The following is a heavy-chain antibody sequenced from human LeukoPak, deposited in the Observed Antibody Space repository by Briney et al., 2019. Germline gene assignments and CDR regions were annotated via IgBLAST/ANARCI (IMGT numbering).Heavy chain of an antibody. CDR2: ISSSSSPI. V-gene: IGHV3-48*01. Sequence: GGTLRLSCAASGFTFSSYGMSWVRQAPGKGLEWVSYISSSSSPIYDSDSVKGRFTISRDNAKNSLYLEMNSLRAEDTAVYYCVRELSGILGFDYWGRGTLVTVSS. CDR3: VRELSGILGFDY. D-gene: IGHD6-13*01. J-gene: IGHJ4*02. CDR1: GFTFSSYG.